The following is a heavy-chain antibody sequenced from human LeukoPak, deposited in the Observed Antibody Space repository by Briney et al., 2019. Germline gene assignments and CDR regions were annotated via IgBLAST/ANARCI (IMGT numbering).Heavy chain of an antibody. CDR1: GGSFSGYY. J-gene: IGHJ6*02. CDR2: INHSGST. V-gene: IGHV4-34*01. Sequence: SETLSLTYAVYGGSFSGYYWSWIRQPPGKGLEWIGEINHSGSTNYNPSLKSRVTISVDTSKNQFSLKLSSVAAADTAVYYCARVGYGVRGVHTSYGMDVWGQGTTVTVSS. CDR3: ARVGYGVRGVHTSYGMDV. D-gene: IGHD3-10*01.